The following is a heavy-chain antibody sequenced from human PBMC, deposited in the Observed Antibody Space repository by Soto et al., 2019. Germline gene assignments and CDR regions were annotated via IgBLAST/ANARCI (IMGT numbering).Heavy chain of an antibody. J-gene: IGHJ4*02. CDR1: GGSFSGYY. CDR3: ARRNGYSSGWYDY. CDR2: INHSGST. Sequence: PSETLSLTCAVYGGSFSGYYWSWIRQPPGKGLEWIGEINHSGSTNYNPSLKSRVTISVDTSKNQFSLKLSSVTAADTAVYYCARRNGYSSGWYDYWGQGTLVTVSS. V-gene: IGHV4-34*01. D-gene: IGHD6-19*01.